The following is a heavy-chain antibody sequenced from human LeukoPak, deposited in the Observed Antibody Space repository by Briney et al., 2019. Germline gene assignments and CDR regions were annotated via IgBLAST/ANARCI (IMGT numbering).Heavy chain of an antibody. CDR3: ATSILVVVDTHAFDI. V-gene: IGHV1-24*01. CDR2: FDPEDGET. J-gene: IGHJ3*02. D-gene: IGHD3-22*01. CDR1: GYTLTELS. Sequence: ASVKVSCKVSGYTLTELSMHWVRQAPGKGLEWMGGFDPEDGETIYAQKFQGRVTMTEDTSTDTAYMELSSLRSEDTAVYYCATSILVVVDTHAFDIWGHGTMVTVSS.